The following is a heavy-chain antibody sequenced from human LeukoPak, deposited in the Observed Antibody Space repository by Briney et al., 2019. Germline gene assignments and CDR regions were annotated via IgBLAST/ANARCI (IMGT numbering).Heavy chain of an antibody. CDR3: ARVLDV. Sequence: GGSLRLSCAASGFTFSTYSMNWVRQAPGKGLEWVANIKQDGSEKYYVDSVKGRFTISRDNAKNSLYLQMNSLRAEDTAVYYCARVLDVWGQGTTVTVSS. J-gene: IGHJ6*02. CDR2: IKQDGSEK. CDR1: GFTFSTYS. V-gene: IGHV3-7*01.